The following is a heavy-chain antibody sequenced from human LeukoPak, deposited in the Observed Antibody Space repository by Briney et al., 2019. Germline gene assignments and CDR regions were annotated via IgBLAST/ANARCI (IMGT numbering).Heavy chain of an antibody. D-gene: IGHD5-12*01. V-gene: IGHV3-23*01. J-gene: IGHJ5*02. CDR3: ARARGYGTVNWFDP. CDR2: ISGSGGST. CDR1: GFTFSSYA. Sequence: PGGSLRLSCAASGFTFSSYAMSWVRQAPGKGLEWVSAISGSGGSTYYADSVKGRFTISRDNSKNTLYLQMNSLRAEDTAVYYCARARGYGTVNWFDPWGQGTLVTVSS.